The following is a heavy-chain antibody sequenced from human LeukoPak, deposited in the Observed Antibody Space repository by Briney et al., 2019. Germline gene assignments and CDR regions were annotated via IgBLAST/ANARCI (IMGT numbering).Heavy chain of an antibody. Sequence: ASVKVSCKASGGTFSSYAIGWVRQAPGQGHEWMGRIILILGIANYAQKFQGRVTITADKSTGTAYMELSSLRSEDTAVYYCASRSSSWPADYNYYGMDVWGQGTTVTVSS. CDR2: IILILGIA. CDR3: ASRSSSWPADYNYYGMDV. V-gene: IGHV1-69*04. D-gene: IGHD6-13*01. J-gene: IGHJ6*02. CDR1: GGTFSSYA.